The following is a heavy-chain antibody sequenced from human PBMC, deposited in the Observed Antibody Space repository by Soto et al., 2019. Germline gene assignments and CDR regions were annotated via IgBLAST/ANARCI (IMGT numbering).Heavy chain of an antibody. Sequence: EVQLVESGGGLVQPGGSLRLSCAASGFTFSVYWMHWVRQAPGKGLVWVSRIASDGSTTSYADSVKGRFTISRDNAKITLYLQMNRLRAEDTAAYYCARPGYSNYGPGVDVWGQGTTVTVSS. CDR2: IASDGSTT. CDR3: ARPGYSNYGPGVDV. V-gene: IGHV3-74*01. D-gene: IGHD4-4*01. J-gene: IGHJ6*02. CDR1: GFTFSVYW.